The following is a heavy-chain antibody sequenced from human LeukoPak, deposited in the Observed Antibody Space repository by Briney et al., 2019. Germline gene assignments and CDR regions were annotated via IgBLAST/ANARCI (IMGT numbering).Heavy chain of an antibody. Sequence: GGSLRLSCVASGFTVSSNFMSWVRQAPGQGLEFVSVLYTGGGTYYADSVRGRFIISRDNSKNTLYPQMNSLTVEDTAVYYCAELGITMIGGVWGKGTTVTISS. V-gene: IGHV3-66*01. CDR2: LYTGGGT. J-gene: IGHJ6*04. D-gene: IGHD3-10*02. CDR3: AELGITMIGGV. CDR1: GFTVSSNF.